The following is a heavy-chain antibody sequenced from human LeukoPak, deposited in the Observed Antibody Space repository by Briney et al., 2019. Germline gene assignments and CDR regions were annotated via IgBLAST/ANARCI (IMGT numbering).Heavy chain of an antibody. CDR3: AKNGQSGFSFDP. Sequence: SQTLSLTCTVSGGSISSGSYYWSWIRQPAGKGLEWIGRIYTSGSTKFNPSLKSRVTISADTSKNQFSLKLNSVTAADTAVYYCAKNGQSGFSFDPWGQGTLVTVSS. CDR1: GGSISSGSYY. J-gene: IGHJ5*02. CDR2: IYTSGST. V-gene: IGHV4-61*02. D-gene: IGHD3-3*01.